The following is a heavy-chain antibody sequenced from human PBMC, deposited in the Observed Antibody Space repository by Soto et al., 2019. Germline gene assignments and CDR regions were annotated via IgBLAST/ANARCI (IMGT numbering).Heavy chain of an antibody. D-gene: IGHD6-19*01. V-gene: IGHV3-23*01. CDR1: GFFFSSYT. CDR2: FSATSENT. Sequence: EVQLLESGGGLVQPGGSLRLSCVGSGFFFSSYTMTWVRQAPVKGLEWVSSFSATSENTYYADYVRGRFTISRDNAKNTLFLQMNSLTAEDTAMYYCAKARDQQWVRLPFDYWGQGILVSVSS. CDR3: AKARDQQWVRLPFDY. J-gene: IGHJ4*02.